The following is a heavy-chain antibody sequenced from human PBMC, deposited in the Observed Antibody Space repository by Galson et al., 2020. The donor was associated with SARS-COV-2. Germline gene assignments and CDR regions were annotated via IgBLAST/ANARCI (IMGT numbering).Heavy chain of an antibody. J-gene: IGHJ4*02. Sequence: SETLSLTCTVSAGSTSSGGYYWSSIRQHPGKGLEWIGHTYYSGSTYYNPSLKSRVTISVDTSKNQLTLKLSSVTAADTAVYYCARDRNCSGGCCSYFDYWGQGTLVTVSS. D-gene: IGHD2-15*01. CDR1: AGSTSSGGYY. CDR2: TYYSGST. CDR3: ARDRNCSGGCCSYFDY. V-gene: IGHV4-31*03.